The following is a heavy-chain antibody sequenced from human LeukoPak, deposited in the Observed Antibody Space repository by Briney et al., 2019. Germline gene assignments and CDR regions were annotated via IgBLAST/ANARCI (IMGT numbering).Heavy chain of an antibody. CDR3: ARDRKDSSGSFDY. D-gene: IGHD3-22*01. V-gene: IGHV3-48*03. Sequence: GGSLRLSCAASGFTFSSYEMNWVRQAPGKGLEWVSYISSSGSTIYYADSVKGRFTISRDNSKNTLYLQMNSLRAEDTAVYYCARDRKDSSGSFDYWGQGTLVTVSS. J-gene: IGHJ4*02. CDR2: ISSSGSTI. CDR1: GFTFSSYE.